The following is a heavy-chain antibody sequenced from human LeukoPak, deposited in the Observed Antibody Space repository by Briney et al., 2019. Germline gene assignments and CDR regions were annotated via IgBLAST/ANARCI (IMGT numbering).Heavy chain of an antibody. D-gene: IGHD3-3*01. CDR3: ARGRRNDFLSGYRYFDY. Sequence: ASVKVSCKASGYTFTSYGISWVRQAPGQGLEWMGWISAYNGNTNYAQKLQGRVTMTTDTSTSTVYMELSSLRSEDTAVYYCARGRRNDFLSGYRYFDYWGQGTLVTVSS. V-gene: IGHV1-18*01. CDR1: GYTFTSYG. CDR2: ISAYNGNT. J-gene: IGHJ4*02.